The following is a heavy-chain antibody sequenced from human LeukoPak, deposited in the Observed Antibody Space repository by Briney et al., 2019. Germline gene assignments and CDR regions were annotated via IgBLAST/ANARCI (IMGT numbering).Heavy chain of an antibody. Sequence: GSLRLSCAASGFTFSSYAMHWVRQAPGKGLEWVAAISYDGPKKYYEASVKGRFTISRDNSKNRLYLEMNSLRAEDTAVYYCARVRMSGWTLGYAFDIWGQGTMVTVSS. J-gene: IGHJ3*02. CDR1: GFTFSSYA. D-gene: IGHD6-19*01. CDR2: ISYDGPKK. CDR3: ARVRMSGWTLGYAFDI. V-gene: IGHV3-30*04.